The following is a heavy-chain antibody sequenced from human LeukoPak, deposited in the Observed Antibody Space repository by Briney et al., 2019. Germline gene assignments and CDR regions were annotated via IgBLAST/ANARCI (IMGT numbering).Heavy chain of an antibody. Sequence: GESLKISCKGSGYSFTSYWIGWVRQMPGKGLEWMGIIYPGDSDTRYSPSFQGQVTISADKSISTAYLQWSSLKASDTAMYYCARFRLRLGELALGVFDYWGQGTLVTVSS. CDR3: ARFRLRLGELALGVFDY. CDR2: IYPGDSDT. J-gene: IGHJ4*02. CDR1: GYSFTSYW. D-gene: IGHD3-16*02. V-gene: IGHV5-51*01.